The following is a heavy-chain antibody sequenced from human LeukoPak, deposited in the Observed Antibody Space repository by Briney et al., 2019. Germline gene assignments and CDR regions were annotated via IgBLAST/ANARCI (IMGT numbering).Heavy chain of an antibody. CDR1: GFTFSSYN. V-gene: IGHV3-21*06. Sequence: GGSLRLSCAASGFTFSSYNMNWVRQAPGKGLEWVSSISSSSSYIYYADSVKGRFTISRDNAKNSLYLQMNSLRAEDTAVYYCARNYDSSGYYCGYWGQGTLVTVSS. J-gene: IGHJ4*02. CDR2: ISSSSSYI. D-gene: IGHD3-22*01. CDR3: ARNYDSSGYYCGY.